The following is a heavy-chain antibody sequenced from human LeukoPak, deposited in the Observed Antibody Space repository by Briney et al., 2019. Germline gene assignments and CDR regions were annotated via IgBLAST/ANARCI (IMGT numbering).Heavy chain of an antibody. CDR3: AKERRGFYMDA. V-gene: IGHV3-30*02. Sequence: GGSLRLSCAASGFTFSNYAMHWARQAPGKGLEWVTLISYDGSSQYYADSVKGRFTISRDNSKNTLYLQMNSLGGEDTAVYYCAKERRGFYMDAWGTGTTVTISS. CDR2: ISYDGSSQ. CDR1: GFTFSNYA. J-gene: IGHJ6*03.